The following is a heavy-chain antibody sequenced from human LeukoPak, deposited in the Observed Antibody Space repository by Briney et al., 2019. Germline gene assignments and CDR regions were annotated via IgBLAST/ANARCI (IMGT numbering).Heavy chain of an antibody. J-gene: IGHJ4*02. D-gene: IGHD6-13*01. CDR2: IYHSGST. CDR3: ARHLDRIAAYFDY. CDR1: GGSISSSSYY. Sequence: PSETLSLTCTVSGGSISSSSYYWGWIRQPPGKGLEWIGSIYHSGSTYYNPSLKSRVTIAVETSKNQFSLKLSSVTAADTAVYYCARHLDRIAAYFDYWGQGTLVTVSS. V-gene: IGHV4-39*01.